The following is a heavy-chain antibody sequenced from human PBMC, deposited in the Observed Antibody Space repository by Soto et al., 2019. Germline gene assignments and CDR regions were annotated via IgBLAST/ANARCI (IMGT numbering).Heavy chain of an antibody. Sequence: GGSLRLSCAASGFTFSSYGMHVGRQAPGKGLEWVAVIWYDGSNKYYADSVKGRFTISRDNSKNTLYLQMNSLRAEDTAVYYCARDTQYFYFCSGHDYHLYVWGQGTTVT. CDR3: ARDTQYFYFCSGHDYHLYV. CDR2: IWYDGSNK. V-gene: IGHV3-33*01. J-gene: IGHJ6*02. D-gene: IGHD3-3*01. CDR1: GFTFSSYG.